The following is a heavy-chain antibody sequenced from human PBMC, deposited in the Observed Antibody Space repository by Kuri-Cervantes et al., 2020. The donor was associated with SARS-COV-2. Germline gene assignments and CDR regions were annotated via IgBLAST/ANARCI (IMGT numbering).Heavy chain of an antibody. CDR1: GGSFSGYY. CDR3: ARFLAGNFDY. D-gene: IGHD3-3*01. Sequence: SETLSLTCAVYGGSFSGYYWSWIRQPPGKGLEWIGYIYYSGTTNYNPSFQSQVTISVDTSKNQFSLKLSSGTAADTAVYYCARFLAGNFDYWGQGTLVTVSS. CDR2: IYYSGTT. V-gene: IGHV4-59*08. J-gene: IGHJ4*02.